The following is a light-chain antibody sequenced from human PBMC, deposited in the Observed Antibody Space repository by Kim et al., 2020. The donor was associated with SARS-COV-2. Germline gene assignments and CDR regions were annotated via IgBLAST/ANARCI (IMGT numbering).Light chain of an antibody. Sequence: NFMLTQHHSTSESPGKTVTISCTGSGGSIASTFVQWYQQRPGSAPTTVIYEDDQRPSGVPDRFSGSIDGSSNSASLTISGLKTEDEADYYCQSSDGSNLVFGGGTQLTVL. CDR2: EDD. V-gene: IGLV6-57*02. J-gene: IGLJ3*02. CDR3: QSSDGSNLV. CDR1: GGSIASTF.